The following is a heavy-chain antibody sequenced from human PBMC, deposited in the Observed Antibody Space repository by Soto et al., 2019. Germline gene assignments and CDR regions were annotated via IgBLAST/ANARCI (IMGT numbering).Heavy chain of an antibody. Sequence: VQLVESGGGLVKPGGSLRLSCAASGLVLSNVWMNWVRQAPGKGLEWVARIKTDGKTTDYAAPVKGRFTISRDDSKNTVYLQMNGLESEDTAVYYCADIAVSHSGDYWGQGTQVTVSS. CDR1: GLVLSNVW. CDR2: IKTDGKTT. V-gene: IGHV3-15*07. J-gene: IGHJ4*02. CDR3: ADIAVSHSGDY. D-gene: IGHD6-19*01.